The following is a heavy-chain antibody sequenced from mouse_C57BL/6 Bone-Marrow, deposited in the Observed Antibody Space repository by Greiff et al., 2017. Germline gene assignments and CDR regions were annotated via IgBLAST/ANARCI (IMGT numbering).Heavy chain of an antibody. Sequence: VQLQQSGAELVRPGASVQLSCTASGFNIKDDYMHWVKQRPEQGLEWIGWIDPENGDTEYALMFQGKATRTADTSSSSAYLQLSSLTSEDTAVYYCTTVVATSHWYFEVWGTGTRVTVSS. D-gene: IGHD1-1*01. CDR3: TTVVATSHWYFEV. CDR2: IDPENGDT. J-gene: IGHJ1*03. V-gene: IGHV14-4*01. CDR1: GFNIKDDY.